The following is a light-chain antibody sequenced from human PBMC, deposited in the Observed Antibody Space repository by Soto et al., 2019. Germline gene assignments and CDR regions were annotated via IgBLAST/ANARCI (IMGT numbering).Light chain of an antibody. CDR1: QSIGSS. J-gene: IGKJ2*01. CDR3: QQYNSYWT. Sequence: DIQMTQSPSTLSASVGDRVTITCRASQSIGSSLAWYQQKPGKGPKLLIYDASTLESGVPSRFSGSGFGTAFALTTSSLQPDDFATFYGQQYNSYWTLGQGTKLEIK. CDR2: DAS. V-gene: IGKV1-5*01.